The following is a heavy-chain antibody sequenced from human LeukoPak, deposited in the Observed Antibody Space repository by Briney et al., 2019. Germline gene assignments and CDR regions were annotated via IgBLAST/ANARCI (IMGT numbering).Heavy chain of an antibody. D-gene: IGHD4-17*01. CDR1: TFTFCVYA. CDR3: AKDRDGDFYFYMDV. Sequence: GGSLRLSCAASTFTFCVYAMSWVRQAPGKGLEWISLISASGDKTYYADSVKGRFTVSRDNSRNTMYLQMDSLRAEDTAVYYCAKDRDGDFYFYMDVWGTGTTVIVSS. CDR2: ISASGDKT. J-gene: IGHJ6*03. V-gene: IGHV3-23*01.